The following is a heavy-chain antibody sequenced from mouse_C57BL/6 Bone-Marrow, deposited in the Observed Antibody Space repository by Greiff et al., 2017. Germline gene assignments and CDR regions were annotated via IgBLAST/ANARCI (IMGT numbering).Heavy chain of an antibody. J-gene: IGHJ4*01. CDR3: ATVDSNFDYYDIDY. CDR1: GYTFTSYW. Sequence: QVQLQQSGAELVKPGASVKLSCKASGYTFTSYWMHWVKQRPGRGLEWIGRIDPAGGGTKYTEKFKSKATLTVDKPSSTAYMQLSSLTSEDSAVXYCATVDSNFDYYDIDYWGQGTSVTVSS. V-gene: IGHV1-72*01. CDR2: IDPAGGGT. D-gene: IGHD2-5*01.